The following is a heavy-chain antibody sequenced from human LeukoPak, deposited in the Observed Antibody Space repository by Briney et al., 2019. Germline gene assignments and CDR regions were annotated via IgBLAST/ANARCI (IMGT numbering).Heavy chain of an antibody. CDR3: ARGEGPTVTTADY. V-gene: IGHV3-48*03. J-gene: IGHJ4*02. CDR1: GFTFSSYD. D-gene: IGHD4-17*01. Sequence: GGSLSLSCAASGFTFSSYDMNWVRQAPGKGLEWVSYISSSGSTIYYADSVKGRFTIPRDNSKNTLYLQMNSLRAEDTAVYYCARGEGPTVTTADYWGQGTLVTVSS. CDR2: ISSSGSTI.